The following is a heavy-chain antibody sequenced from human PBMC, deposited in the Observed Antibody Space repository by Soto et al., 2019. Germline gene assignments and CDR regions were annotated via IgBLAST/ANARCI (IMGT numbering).Heavy chain of an antibody. D-gene: IGHD2-15*01. V-gene: IGHV3-30-3*01. CDR1: GFTFSSYA. CDR2: TSYDGSNK. Sequence: GGSLRLSCAASGFTFSSYAMHWVRQAPGKGLEWVAVTSYDGSNKYYADSVKGRFTISRDNSKNTLYLQMNSLRAEDTAVYYCARVGRPILLYYYYGMDVWGQGTTVTVSS. J-gene: IGHJ6*02. CDR3: ARVGRPILLYYYYGMDV.